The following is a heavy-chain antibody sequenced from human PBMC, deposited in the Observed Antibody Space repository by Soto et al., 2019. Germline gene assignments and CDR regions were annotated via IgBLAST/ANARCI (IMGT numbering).Heavy chain of an antibody. Sequence: QVQLVQSGAEVKKPGASVKVSCKASGYTFTTYGISWVRQAPGQGLEWMGWISAYNGNTNSAQKLQGRVTMTTDTSTRPAYMELRNLRSDDTAVYYCARDSVYCSGDSCYPFDYWGQGTLVTVSS. CDR3: ARDSVYCSGDSCYPFDY. J-gene: IGHJ4*02. V-gene: IGHV1-18*01. CDR1: GYTFTTYG. D-gene: IGHD2-15*01. CDR2: ISAYNGNT.